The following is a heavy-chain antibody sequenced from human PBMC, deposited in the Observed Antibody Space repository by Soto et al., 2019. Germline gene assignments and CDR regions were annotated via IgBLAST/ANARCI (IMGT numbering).Heavy chain of an antibody. CDR2: ISGSGDST. CDR1: GFTFSSYA. V-gene: IGHV3-23*01. J-gene: IGHJ4*02. Sequence: GGSLRLSCAASGFTFSSYAMRWVRQAPGKGLEWVSAISGSGDSTYYADSVKGRFTISRDNSKNTLYLQMNSLRAEDTAVYYCARGLREVDYWGQGTLVTVSS. CDR3: ARGLREVDY.